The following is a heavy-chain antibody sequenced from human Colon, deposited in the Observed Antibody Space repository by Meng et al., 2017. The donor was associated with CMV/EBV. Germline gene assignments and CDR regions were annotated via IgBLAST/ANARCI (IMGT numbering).Heavy chain of an antibody. CDR1: GFIFGSNP. J-gene: IGHJ4*02. Sequence: GESLKISCAASGFIFGSNPMHWVRQSPGKGLEWVAVISYDGSSIHYRDSLRGRVTISRDNSKNTLYLELHGLTADDTATYYCARATLWLAYYLDHWGQGTLVTVSS. CDR3: ARATLWLAYYLDH. D-gene: IGHD3-10*01. CDR2: ISYDGSSI. V-gene: IGHV3-30-3*01.